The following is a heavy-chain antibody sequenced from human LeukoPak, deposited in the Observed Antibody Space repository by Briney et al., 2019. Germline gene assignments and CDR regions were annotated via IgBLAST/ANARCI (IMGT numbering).Heavy chain of an antibody. Sequence: GGSLRLSCAVSGFTFTSYWMNWVRQAPGKGLEWVASIRQDGGEKSYVGSVKGRFTISRDNTKNSLYLQMSSLRAEDTAVYYCARDGTAAGLYFDLWGQGTLVTVSS. J-gene: IGHJ4*01. CDR3: ARDGTAAGLYFDL. CDR2: IRQDGGEK. D-gene: IGHD6-13*01. V-gene: IGHV3-7*01. CDR1: GFTFTSYW.